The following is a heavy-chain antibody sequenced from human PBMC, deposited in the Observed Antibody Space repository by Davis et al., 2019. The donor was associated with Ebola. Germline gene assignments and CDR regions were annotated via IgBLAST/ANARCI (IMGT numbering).Heavy chain of an antibody. D-gene: IGHD6-13*01. Sequence: PGGSLRLSCAASGFTFSSYAMHWVRQAPGKGLEYVSAISSNGGSTYYANSVKGRFTISRDNSKNTLYLQMGSLRAEDMAVYYCARVRRSTEVNWYFDLWGRGTLVTVSS. CDR3: ARVRRSTEVNWYFDL. CDR2: ISSNGGST. V-gene: IGHV3-64*01. CDR1: GFTFSSYA. J-gene: IGHJ2*01.